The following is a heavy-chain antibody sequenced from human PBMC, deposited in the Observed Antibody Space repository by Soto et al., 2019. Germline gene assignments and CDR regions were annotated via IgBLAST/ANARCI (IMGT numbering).Heavy chain of an antibody. CDR2: INHSGST. D-gene: IGHD3-10*01. CDR1: GGSFSCYY. Sequence: SETLSLTCAVYGGSFSCYYLSWIRQPPGKGLEWIGEINHSGSTNYNPSLKSRVTISVDTSKNQFSLKLSSVTAADTAVYYCARGRSYMVRGRHNWFDPWGQGTLVTVSS. V-gene: IGHV4-34*01. CDR3: ARGRSYMVRGRHNWFDP. J-gene: IGHJ5*02.